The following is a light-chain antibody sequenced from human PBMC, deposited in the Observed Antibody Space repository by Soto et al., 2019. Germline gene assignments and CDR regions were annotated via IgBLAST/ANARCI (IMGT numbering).Light chain of an antibody. CDR1: QSISTY. V-gene: IGKV1-39*01. CDR3: QQTHSVPLT. J-gene: IGKJ5*01. Sequence: DIQMTQSPSSLSASVGDRVTITCRTSQSISTYLNWYQQKPGKAPKLLIYAASILQNEVPSRFSGSGSGTDFTLSITSLQFEDFATYYCQQTHSVPLTFGQGTRLEI. CDR2: AAS.